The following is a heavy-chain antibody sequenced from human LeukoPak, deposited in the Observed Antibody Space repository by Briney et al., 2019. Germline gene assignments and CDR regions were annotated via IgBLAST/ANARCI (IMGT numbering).Heavy chain of an antibody. CDR1: GYTFTGYY. J-gene: IGHJ4*02. CDR2: INPNSGGT. D-gene: IGHD1-26*01. Sequence: ASVKVPCKASGYTFTGYYMHWVRQAPGQGLEWMGWINPNSGGTNYAQKFQGRVTMTRDTSISTAYMELSRLRSDDTAVYYCARVVGATRHFDYWGQGTLVTVSS. CDR3: ARVVGATRHFDY. V-gene: IGHV1-2*02.